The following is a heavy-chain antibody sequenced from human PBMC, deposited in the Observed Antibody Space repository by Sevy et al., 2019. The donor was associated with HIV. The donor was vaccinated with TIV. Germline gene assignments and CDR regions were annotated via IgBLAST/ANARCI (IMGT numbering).Heavy chain of an antibody. CDR3: AKDMRGGFSYYYYGMDV. CDR2: ISWNSGSI. V-gene: IGHV3-9*01. CDR1: GFTFDDYA. Sequence: GGSLRLSCAASGFTFDDYAMHWVQQAPGKGLEWVSGISWNSGSIGYADSVKGRFTISRDNAKNSLYLQMNSLRAEDTALYYCAKDMRGGFSYYYYGMDVWGQGTTVTVSS. D-gene: IGHD3-10*01. J-gene: IGHJ6*02.